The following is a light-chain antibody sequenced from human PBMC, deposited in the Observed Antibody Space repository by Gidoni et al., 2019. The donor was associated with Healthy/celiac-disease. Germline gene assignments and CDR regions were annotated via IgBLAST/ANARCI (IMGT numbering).Light chain of an antibody. CDR2: DAS. Sequence: EIVLTQSPATLSLSPGERATLSCRASQSVSSYLAWYQQKPGQAPRLLIYDASNRATGIPARFSGSWSGTDFTLTISSLEPEDFAVYYCQQRSNWPPWTFXPXTKVEIK. CDR1: QSVSSY. CDR3: QQRSNWPPWT. J-gene: IGKJ1*01. V-gene: IGKV3-11*01.